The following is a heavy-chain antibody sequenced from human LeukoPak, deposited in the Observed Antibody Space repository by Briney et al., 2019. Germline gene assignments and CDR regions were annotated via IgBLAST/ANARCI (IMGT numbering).Heavy chain of an antibody. CDR2: IYHTGTT. V-gene: IGHV4-39*07. Sequence: SETLSLTCNVSGVSISSTAYFWGWLRQPPGKKVEYIGGIYHTGTTYYNPSLKSRVTMSVDTSKNQFSLKLDSVTAADTAVYDFDMWGQGTMVTVSS. J-gene: IGHJ3*02. CDR1: GVSISSTAYF. CDR3: DM.